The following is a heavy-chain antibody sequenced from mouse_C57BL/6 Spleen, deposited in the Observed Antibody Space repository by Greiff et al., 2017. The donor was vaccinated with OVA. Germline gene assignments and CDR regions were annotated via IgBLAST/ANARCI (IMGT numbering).Heavy chain of an antibody. Sequence: QVQLQQSGPELVKPGASVKISCKASGYAFGSSWMNWVKQRPGKGLEWIGRIYPGDGDTNYNGKFKGKATLTADKSSSTAYMQLSSLTSEDSAVYFCAREGTYYDYDGRAMDYWGQGTSVTVSS. CDR2: IYPGDGDT. J-gene: IGHJ4*01. CDR1: GYAFGSSW. D-gene: IGHD2-4*01. CDR3: AREGTYYDYDGRAMDY. V-gene: IGHV1-82*01.